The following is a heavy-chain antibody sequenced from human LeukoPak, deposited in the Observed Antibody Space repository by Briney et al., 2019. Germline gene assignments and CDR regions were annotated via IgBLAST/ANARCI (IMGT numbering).Heavy chain of an antibody. CDR2: IVGGGGTT. CDR3: AKARLSTGWAYNDY. V-gene: IGHV3-23*01. Sequence: GGSLRLSCAASGFTFSGFAMSWVRQAPGKGLEWVSAIVGGGGTTFYADSVKGRFTISRDNSKNTVFVQMNSLRAEDTAVYFCAKARLSTGWAYNDYWGQGTLVTVSS. CDR1: GFTFSGFA. J-gene: IGHJ4*02. D-gene: IGHD6-19*01.